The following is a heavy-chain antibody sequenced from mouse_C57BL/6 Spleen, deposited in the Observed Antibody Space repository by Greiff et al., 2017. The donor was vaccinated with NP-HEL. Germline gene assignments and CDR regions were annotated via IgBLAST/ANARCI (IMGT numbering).Heavy chain of an antibody. CDR1: GYTFTSYW. D-gene: IGHD1-1*01. J-gene: IGHJ4*01. CDR2: IHPNSGST. Sequence: QVQLQQPGAELVKPGASVKLSCKASGYTFTSYWMHWVKQRPGQGLEWIGMIHPNSGSTNYNEKFKSKATLTVDKSSSTAYMQLSSLTSEDSAVYYCARTPFYYYGSSPYYAMDYWGQGTSVTVSS. CDR3: ARTPFYYYGSSPYYAMDY. V-gene: IGHV1-64*01.